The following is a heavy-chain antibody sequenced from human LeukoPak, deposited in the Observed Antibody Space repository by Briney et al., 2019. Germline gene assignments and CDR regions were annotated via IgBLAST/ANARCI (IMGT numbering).Heavy chain of an antibody. CDR1: GGSFSGYY. Sequence: PSETLSLTCAVYGGSFSGYYWSWIRQPPGKGLGWIGEINHSGSTNYNPSLKSRVTISVDTSKNQFSLKLSSVTAADTAVYYCARGEAYYGSGSYGTGDFDYWGQGTLVTVSS. CDR2: INHSGST. D-gene: IGHD3-10*01. V-gene: IGHV4-34*01. J-gene: IGHJ4*02. CDR3: ARGEAYYGSGSYGTGDFDY.